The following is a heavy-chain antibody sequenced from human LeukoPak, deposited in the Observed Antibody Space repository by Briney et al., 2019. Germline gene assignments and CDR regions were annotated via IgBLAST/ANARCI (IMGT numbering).Heavy chain of an antibody. CDR3: ARDRGVTAITDAFDI. CDR2: ISAYNGNT. Sequence: ASVKVSCKXSGYTFTSYGISWVRQAPGQGLEWMGWISAYNGNTNYAQKLQGRVTMTTDTSTSTAYMELRSLRSDDTAVYYCARDRGVTAITDAFDIWGQGTMVTVSS. J-gene: IGHJ3*02. V-gene: IGHV1-18*01. CDR1: GYTFTSYG. D-gene: IGHD2-21*02.